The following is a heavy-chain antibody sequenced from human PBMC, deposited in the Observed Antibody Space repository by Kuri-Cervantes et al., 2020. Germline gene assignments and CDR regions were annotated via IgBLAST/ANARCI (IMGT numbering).Heavy chain of an antibody. V-gene: IGHV1-2*02. CDR2: INPNSGGT. Sequence: ASVKVSCKASGYTFTGYYMHWVRQAPGQGLEWMGWINPNSGGTSYAQKFQGRVTMTRDTSISTAYMELSRLRSDDTAVYYCARDLTMVRGAFLTWGQGTLVTVSS. CDR1: GYTFTGYY. J-gene: IGHJ5*02. D-gene: IGHD3-10*01. CDR3: ARDLTMVRGAFLT.